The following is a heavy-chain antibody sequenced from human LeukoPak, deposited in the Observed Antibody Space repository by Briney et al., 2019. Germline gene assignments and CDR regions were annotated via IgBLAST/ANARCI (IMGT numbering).Heavy chain of an antibody. CDR1: GGSISSYY. CDR3: AXXXXXXXPGGYYYGMDV. Sequence: SETLSLTCTVSGGSISSYYWSWIRQPPGKGLEWIGYIYYSGSTNYNPSLKSRVTISVDTSKNQFSLKLSSVTAADTAVYYCAXXXXXXXPGGYYYGMDVWGQGTTVTVSS. J-gene: IGHJ6*02. CDR2: IYYSGST. V-gene: IGHV4-59*08. D-gene: IGHD1-26*01.